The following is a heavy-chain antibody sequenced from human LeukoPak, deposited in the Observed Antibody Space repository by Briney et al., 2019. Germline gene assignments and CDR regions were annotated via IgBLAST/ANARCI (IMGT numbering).Heavy chain of an antibody. D-gene: IGHD6-13*01. CDR2: IYYSGST. Sequence: SETLSLTCTVSGASFSSYYWSWLRQPPGKGLEWIGSIYYSGSTYYNPSLKSRVTISVDTSKNQFSLKLSSVTAADTAVYYCARDGGYSSWNFDYWGQGTLVTVSS. J-gene: IGHJ4*02. V-gene: IGHV4-59*12. CDR1: GASFSSYY. CDR3: ARDGGYSSWNFDY.